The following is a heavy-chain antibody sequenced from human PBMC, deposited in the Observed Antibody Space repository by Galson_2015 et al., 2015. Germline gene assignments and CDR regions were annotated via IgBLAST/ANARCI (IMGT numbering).Heavy chain of an antibody. CDR3: ARDVRDDYGDRTGAFDI. V-gene: IGHV3-33*01. J-gene: IGHJ3*02. Sequence: SLRLSCAASGFTFSSYGMHWVRQAPGKGLEWVAVIWYDGSNKYYADSVKGRFTISRDNSKNTLYLQMNSLRAEDTAVYYCARDVRDDYGDRTGAFDIWGQGTMVTVSS. CDR1: GFTFSSYG. CDR2: IWYDGSNK. D-gene: IGHD4-17*01.